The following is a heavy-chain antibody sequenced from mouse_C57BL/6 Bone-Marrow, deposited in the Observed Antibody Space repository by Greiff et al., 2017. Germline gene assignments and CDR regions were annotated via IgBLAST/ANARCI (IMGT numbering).Heavy chain of an antibody. CDR3: AKGENYGYDQAWFAY. Sequence: QVQLQQPGAELVMPGASVKLSCKASGYTFTSYWMHWVKQRPGQGLAWIGEIDPSDSYTNYNQKFKGKSTLTVDKSSSTAYMQLSSLTSEDSAVYYCAKGENYGYDQAWFAYWGQGTLVTVSA. V-gene: IGHV1-69*01. J-gene: IGHJ3*01. CDR2: IDPSDSYT. D-gene: IGHD2-2*01. CDR1: GYTFTSYW.